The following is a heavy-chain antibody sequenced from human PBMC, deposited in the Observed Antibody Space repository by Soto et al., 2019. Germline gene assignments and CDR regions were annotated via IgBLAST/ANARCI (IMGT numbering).Heavy chain of an antibody. Sequence: ASVKVSCKASGYTFTGYYMHWVRQAPGQGLEWMGWINPNSGGTSYAQKFQGWVTMTRDTSISTAYMELSRLRSDDTAVYYCARDSIAVAGYEFSYYYGMDVWGQGTTVTVSS. CDR2: INPNSGGT. D-gene: IGHD6-19*01. J-gene: IGHJ6*02. CDR1: GYTFTGYY. V-gene: IGHV1-2*04. CDR3: ARDSIAVAGYEFSYYYGMDV.